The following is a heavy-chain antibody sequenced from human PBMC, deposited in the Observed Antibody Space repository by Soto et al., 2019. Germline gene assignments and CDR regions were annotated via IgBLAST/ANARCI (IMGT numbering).Heavy chain of an antibody. J-gene: IGHJ4*02. CDR3: ARDTGDATFDF. CDR1: GYTFSSYA. D-gene: IGHD7-27*01. Sequence: QVHLVQSGDAVRKPGASVKVSCKASGYTFSSYAMHWVRQAPGQRLEWMGWINAGYGNTKSSQKFQDRVTISRDTSASTAYMELTSLRSEDTAVYYCARDTGDATFDFWGQVTLVTVSS. CDR2: INAGYGNT. V-gene: IGHV1-3*01.